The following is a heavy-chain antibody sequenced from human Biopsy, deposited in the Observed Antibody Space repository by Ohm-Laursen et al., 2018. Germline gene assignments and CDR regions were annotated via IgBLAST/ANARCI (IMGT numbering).Heavy chain of an antibody. CDR2: VYNGGIT. J-gene: IGHJ5*02. CDR3: ARTPRDSFWSGSYKRGLWFDP. Sequence: SLTCRVSGGSIISYYWTWIRQPPGKGLEWIGHVYNGGITNYNPSLKSRVTISKDTSKNQFSLQVNSVTAADTAVYYCARTPRDSFWSGSYKRGLWFDPWGQGTLVIVSS. CDR1: GGSIISYY. V-gene: IGHV4-59*01. D-gene: IGHD3-3*01.